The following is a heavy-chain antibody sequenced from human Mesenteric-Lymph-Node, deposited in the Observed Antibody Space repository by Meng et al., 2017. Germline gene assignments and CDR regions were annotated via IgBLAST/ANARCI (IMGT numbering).Heavy chain of an antibody. Sequence: GGSLRLSCVASGFTFSSFAMGWVRQAPGKGLEWVGRIKSKTDGGTTDYAAPVKGRFTISRDDSKNTLYLQMNSLKTEDTAVYYCTTDGKDPDCSSTSCYDPNYYYYGMDVWGQGTTVTVSS. J-gene: IGHJ6*02. CDR1: GFTFSSFA. D-gene: IGHD2-2*01. V-gene: IGHV3-15*01. CDR3: TTDGKDPDCSSTSCYDPNYYYYGMDV. CDR2: IKSKTDGGTT.